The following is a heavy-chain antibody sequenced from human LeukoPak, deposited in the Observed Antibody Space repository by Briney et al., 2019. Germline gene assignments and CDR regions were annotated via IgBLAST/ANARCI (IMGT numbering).Heavy chain of an antibody. Sequence: GGSLRLSCAASGFTFSSYAMHWVRQAPGKGLEWVAVISYDGSNKYYADSVKGRFTISRDNSKNTLYLQMNSLRAEDTAVYYCARGDPTVTTLFGHWGQGTLVTVSS. J-gene: IGHJ4*02. D-gene: IGHD4-17*01. CDR3: ARGDPTVTTLFGH. V-gene: IGHV3-30*04. CDR2: ISYDGSNK. CDR1: GFTFSSYA.